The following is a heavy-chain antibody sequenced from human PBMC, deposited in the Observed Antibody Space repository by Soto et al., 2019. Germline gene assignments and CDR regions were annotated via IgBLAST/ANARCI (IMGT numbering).Heavy chain of an antibody. V-gene: IGHV1-2*04. D-gene: IGHD3-10*01. CDR3: ARDREPNWALGAFDI. CDR2: INPNSGGT. Sequence: ASVKVSCKASGYTFTGYYMHWVRQVPGQGLEWMGWINPNSGGTNYAQKFQGWVTMTRDTSISTAYMELSRLRSDDTAVYYCARDREPNWALGAFDIWGQGTMVTVSS. CDR1: GYTFTGYY. J-gene: IGHJ3*02.